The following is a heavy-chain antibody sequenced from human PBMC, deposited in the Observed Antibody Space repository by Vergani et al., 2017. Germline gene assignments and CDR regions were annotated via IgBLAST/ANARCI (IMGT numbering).Heavy chain of an antibody. D-gene: IGHD3/OR15-3a*01. CDR2: IYPGNSET. Sequence: EVQLEQSGAAVKKPGESLEISCKVSRYSFSRNWIAWVRERPGQGLEWMGMIYPGNSETRNNPSFRGQVTMSVDKSISTAYLQWSSLKASDSAMYYCARVYCRGMSCAGTDYFYHIDVWGKGTTVTVS. CDR1: RYSFSRNW. V-gene: IGHV5-51*03. J-gene: IGHJ6*03. CDR3: ARVYCRGMSCAGTDYFYHIDV.